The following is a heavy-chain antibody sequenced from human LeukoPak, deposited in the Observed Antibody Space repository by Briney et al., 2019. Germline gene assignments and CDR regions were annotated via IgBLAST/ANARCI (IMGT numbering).Heavy chain of an antibody. Sequence: PSETLSLTCTVSGGSIRSYSWTWIRQPPGKGLEWIGYISYSGVTNYNPSLKSRVTISADTSKNQFSLKLSSVTAADTALYYCAVRQGASGYWFDPWGQGTLVTVSS. CDR2: ISYSGVT. CDR1: GGSIRSYS. CDR3: AVRQGASGYWFDP. V-gene: IGHV4-59*03. D-gene: IGHD6-25*01. J-gene: IGHJ5*02.